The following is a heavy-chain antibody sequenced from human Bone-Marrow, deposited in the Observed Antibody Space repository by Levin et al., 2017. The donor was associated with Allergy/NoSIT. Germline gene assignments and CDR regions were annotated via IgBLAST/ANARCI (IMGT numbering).Heavy chain of an antibody. V-gene: IGHV6-1*01. CDR2: TYYRSKWYN. Sequence: SETLSLTCAISGASVSSNSAAWNWIRQSPSRGLEWLGRTYYRSKWYNDYAVSVKSRITINPDTSKNQFSLQLNSVTPEDTAVYYCARDYRIAAAGYYYYYYGMDVWGQGTTVTVSS. J-gene: IGHJ6*02. D-gene: IGHD6-13*01. CDR3: ARDYRIAAAGYYYYYYGMDV. CDR1: GASVSSNSAA.